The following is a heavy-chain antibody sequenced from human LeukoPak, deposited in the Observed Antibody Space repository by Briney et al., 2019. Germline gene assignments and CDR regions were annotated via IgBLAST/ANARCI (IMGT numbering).Heavy chain of an antibody. J-gene: IGHJ4*02. Sequence: SETLSLTCTVSGGSISSSSYYWGWIRQPPGKGLEWIGSIYYSGSTYYNPSLKSRVTISVDTSKNQFSLKLSSVTAADTAVYYCARGAYSGSYFSFDYWGQGTLVTVSS. CDR2: IYYSGST. CDR1: GGSISSSSYY. V-gene: IGHV4-39*07. D-gene: IGHD1-26*01. CDR3: ARGAYSGSYFSFDY.